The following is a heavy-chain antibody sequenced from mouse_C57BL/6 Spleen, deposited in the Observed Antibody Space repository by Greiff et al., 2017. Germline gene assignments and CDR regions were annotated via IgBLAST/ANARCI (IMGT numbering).Heavy chain of an antibody. CDR1: GYAFSSSW. V-gene: IGHV1-82*01. CDR3: ASLLRSYFDY. D-gene: IGHD1-1*01. CDR2: IYSGDGYT. J-gene: IGHJ2*01. Sequence: VQLQQSGPELVKPGASVKISCKASGYAFSSSWMNWVKQRPGKGLEWIGRIYSGDGYTNYHGKFKGQATLTADKTSSTAYRRLSSLTSEDSAVDFCASLLRSYFDYWGQGTTLTVSS.